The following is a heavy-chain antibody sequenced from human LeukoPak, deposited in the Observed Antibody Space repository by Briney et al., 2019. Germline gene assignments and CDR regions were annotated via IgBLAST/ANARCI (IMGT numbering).Heavy chain of an antibody. CDR3: AIDSVSSPEYFQH. Sequence: SLRLSCAASGFTFDDYAMHWVRQAPGKGLEWVSGISWNSGSIGYADSVKGRFTISRDNAKNSLYLQMNSLRAEDTALYYCAIDSVSSPEYFQHWGQGTLVTVSS. CDR2: ISWNSGSI. CDR1: GFTFDDYA. J-gene: IGHJ1*01. V-gene: IGHV3-9*01. D-gene: IGHD2-8*01.